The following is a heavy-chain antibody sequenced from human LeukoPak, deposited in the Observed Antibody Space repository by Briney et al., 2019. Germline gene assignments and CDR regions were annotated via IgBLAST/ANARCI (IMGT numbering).Heavy chain of an antibody. J-gene: IGHJ4*02. V-gene: IGHV3-33*01. Sequence: PGGSLRLSCAASGFTFSSYGMHWVRQAPGKGLEWVAVIWYDGSDKYYADSVKGRFTISRDNSKNTLYLQMNGLRAEDTAVYYCAREYSSSSPFDYWGQGTLVTVSS. CDR2: IWYDGSDK. CDR3: AREYSSSSPFDY. D-gene: IGHD6-6*01. CDR1: GFTFSSYG.